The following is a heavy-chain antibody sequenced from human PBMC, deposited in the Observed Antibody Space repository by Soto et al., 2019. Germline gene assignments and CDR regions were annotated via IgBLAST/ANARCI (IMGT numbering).Heavy chain of an antibody. V-gene: IGHV3-23*01. D-gene: IGHD1-26*01. CDR3: ARRGSGSHYDY. J-gene: IGHJ4*02. CDR1: GFTFSSYA. CDR2: ISGSGDST. Sequence: EVQLLESGGGLVQPGGSLRLSCAASGFTFSSYAMRWVRQAPVKGLEWVSAISGSGDSTYYADSVKGRFTISRDNSKNTLYLQMNSLRAEATAVYYCARRGSGSHYDYWGQGTLVTVSS.